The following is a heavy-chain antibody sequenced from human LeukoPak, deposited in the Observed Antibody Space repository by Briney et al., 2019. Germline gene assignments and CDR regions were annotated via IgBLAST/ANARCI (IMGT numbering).Heavy chain of an antibody. J-gene: IGHJ4*02. D-gene: IGHD3-3*01. CDR2: ISGSGGST. Sequence: PGGSLRLSCAASGFTFSSYAMSWVRQAPGKGLEWVSAISGSGGSTYHADSVKGRFTISRDNSKNTLYLQMNSLRAEGTAVYYCAKGNSITIFGVVIDYWGQGTLVTVSS. CDR3: AKGNSITIFGVVIDY. CDR1: GFTFSSYA. V-gene: IGHV3-23*01.